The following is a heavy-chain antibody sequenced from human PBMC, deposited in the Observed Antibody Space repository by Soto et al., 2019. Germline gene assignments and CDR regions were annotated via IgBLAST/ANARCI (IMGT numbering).Heavy chain of an antibody. CDR3: ASTKSAYDFWSGYYYNWFDP. V-gene: IGHV3-7*03. CDR2: IKQDGSEK. D-gene: IGHD3-3*01. Sequence: HPGGSLRLSCAASGFTFSSYWMSWVRQAPGKGLEWVANIKQDGSEKYYVDSVKGRFTISRDNAKNSLYLQMNSLRAEDTAVYYCASTKSAYDFWSGYYYNWFDPWRQGTLVTVSS. CDR1: GFTFSSYW. J-gene: IGHJ5*02.